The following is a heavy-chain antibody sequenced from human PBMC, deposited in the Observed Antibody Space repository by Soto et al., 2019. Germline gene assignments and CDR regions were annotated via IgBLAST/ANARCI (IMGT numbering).Heavy chain of an antibody. V-gene: IGHV3-43*01. Sequence: EVHLVESGGVVVQPGGSLRLSCAASGFTFDDHNMQWVRQAPGKGLEWVSLISWDGDTTYYADSVKGRFTISRDNSKNSLYLQMKALTTEDTALYYCASSQGDYWGQGTLVTVSS. CDR2: ISWDGDTT. CDR3: ASSQGDY. CDR1: GFTFDDHN. J-gene: IGHJ4*02.